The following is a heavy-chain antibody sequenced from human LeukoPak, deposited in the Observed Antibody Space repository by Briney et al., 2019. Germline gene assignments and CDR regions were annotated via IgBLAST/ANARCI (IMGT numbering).Heavy chain of an antibody. Sequence: SQTLSLTCSVSGGSIRSESYYWSWIRQPAGKGLEWIGRIYSSGSSKFNPSLKSRVTISIDTSKNQFSLNLSSVTAADTAVYYCARDMPGRGWNHAFDIWGQGTMVTVSS. D-gene: IGHD2-2*01. V-gene: IGHV4-61*02. CDR3: ARDMPGRGWNHAFDI. CDR1: GGSIRSESYY. J-gene: IGHJ3*02. CDR2: IYSSGSS.